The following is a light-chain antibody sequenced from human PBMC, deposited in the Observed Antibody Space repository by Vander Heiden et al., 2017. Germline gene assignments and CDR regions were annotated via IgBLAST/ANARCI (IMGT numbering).Light chain of an antibody. Sequence: SALTQPASVSGCPGQSITISCTGTSSDVGRYDFVSWYQQHPDKAPKLMIFEVTQRPSGVSNRFSASKSGNRASLTISGLQAEDEADYYCCSYAGGRTWVFGGGTKLTVL. V-gene: IGLV2-23*02. CDR3: CSYAGGRTWV. CDR2: EVT. CDR1: SSDVGRYDF. J-gene: IGLJ3*02.